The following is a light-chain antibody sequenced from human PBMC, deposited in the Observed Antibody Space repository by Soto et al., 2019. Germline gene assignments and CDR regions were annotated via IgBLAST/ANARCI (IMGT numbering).Light chain of an antibody. Sequence: EIVMTQSPATLSVSPGERATLSCRASQAISYRSLAWYQHTPGRAPRLLIYATSSRAAGIPDRFSGSGSGTDFTLSISRLEPDDFAVYYCQHYDSSLVTFGPGTKVDI. J-gene: IGKJ3*01. V-gene: IGKV3-20*01. CDR3: QHYDSSLVT. CDR1: QAISYRS. CDR2: ATS.